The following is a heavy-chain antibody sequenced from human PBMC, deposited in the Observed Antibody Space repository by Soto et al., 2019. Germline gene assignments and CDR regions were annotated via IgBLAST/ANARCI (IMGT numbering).Heavy chain of an antibody. D-gene: IGHD4-17*01. CDR2: ISWNSGSI. Sequence: EVQLVESGGGLVQPGRSLRLSCAASGFTFDDYAMHWVRQAPGKGLEWVSGISWNSGSIGYADSVKGRFTISRDNAKNSLYLQMNSLRAEDTALYYCAKDIGGSPYGDYVAFDIWGQGTMVTVSS. J-gene: IGHJ3*02. CDR3: AKDIGGSPYGDYVAFDI. V-gene: IGHV3-9*01. CDR1: GFTFDDYA.